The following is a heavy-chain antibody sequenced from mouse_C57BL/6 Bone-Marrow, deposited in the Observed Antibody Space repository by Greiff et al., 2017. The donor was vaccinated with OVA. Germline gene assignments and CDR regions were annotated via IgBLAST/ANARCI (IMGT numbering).Heavy chain of an antibody. CDR1: GYTFTDYE. D-gene: IGHD2-1*01. CDR2: IDPETGGT. Sequence: LVESGAELVRPGASVTLSCKASGYTFTDYEMHWVKQTPVHGLEWIGAIDPETGGTAYNQKFKGKAILTADKSSSTAYMELRSLTSEDSAVYYCTSSGNYAWFAYWGQGTLVTVSA. CDR3: TSSGNYAWFAY. J-gene: IGHJ3*01. V-gene: IGHV1-15*01.